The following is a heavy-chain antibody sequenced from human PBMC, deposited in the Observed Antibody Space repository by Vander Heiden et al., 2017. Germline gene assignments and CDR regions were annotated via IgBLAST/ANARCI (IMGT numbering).Heavy chain of an antibody. D-gene: IGHD3-22*01. Sequence: QMQLVQSGAEVKKPGASVKVSCKASGYTFTGYYIHWVRQAPGQGLEWMGWVNPNGGVTNYAQKFQGRVTMTRDTSISTAYMELSRLRSDDTAVYYCARSYYYDNTGYFVYWGQGTLVSVSS. CDR2: VNPNGGVT. J-gene: IGHJ4*02. CDR3: ARSYYYDNTGYFVY. V-gene: IGHV1-2*02. CDR1: GYTFTGYY.